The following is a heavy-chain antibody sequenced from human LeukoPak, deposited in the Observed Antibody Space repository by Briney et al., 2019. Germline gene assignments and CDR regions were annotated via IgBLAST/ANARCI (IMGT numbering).Heavy chain of an antibody. J-gene: IGHJ4*02. Sequence: KPSETLSLTCTVSGGSISSYYWSWIRQPPGKGLEWIAYIYYSGSTNYNPSLKSRVTISLDTSKNQFSLKLTSVTAADTAVHYCARHGGEVRGVIISSFDYWGQGTLVTVSS. CDR2: IYYSGST. D-gene: IGHD3-10*01. V-gene: IGHV4-59*08. CDR1: GGSISSYY. CDR3: ARHGGEVRGVIISSFDY.